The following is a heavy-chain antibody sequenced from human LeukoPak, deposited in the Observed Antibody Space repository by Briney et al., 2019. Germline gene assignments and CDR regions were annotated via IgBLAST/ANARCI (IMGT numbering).Heavy chain of an antibody. Sequence: SETLSLTCAVYGGSFSGYYWSWIRQSPGKGLEWIGEINHSGSTNYNPSLKSRVTISVDTSKNQFSLRLTSVTAADTAVYYCARLVGASSGNYFDSWGQGTLVTVSS. J-gene: IGHJ4*02. CDR1: GGSFSGYY. V-gene: IGHV4-34*01. CDR3: ARLVGASSGNYFDS. CDR2: INHSGST. D-gene: IGHD1-26*01.